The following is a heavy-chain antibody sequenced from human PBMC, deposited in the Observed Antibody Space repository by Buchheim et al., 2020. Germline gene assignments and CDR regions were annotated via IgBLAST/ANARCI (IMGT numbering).Heavy chain of an antibody. V-gene: IGHV1-69*02. CDR3: ARAVPSIAAPSYFDY. CDR2: IIPILGIA. Sequence: QVQLVQSGAEVKKPGSSVKVSCKASGGTFSSYTISWVRQAPGQGLEWMGRIIPILGIANYAQKFQGRITITADKSTSTAYMELSSLRSEDTAVYYCARAVPSIAAPSYFDYWGQGTL. J-gene: IGHJ4*02. CDR1: GGTFSSYT. D-gene: IGHD6-6*01.